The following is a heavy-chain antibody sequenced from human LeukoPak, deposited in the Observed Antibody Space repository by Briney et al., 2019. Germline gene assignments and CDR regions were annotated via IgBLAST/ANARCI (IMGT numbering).Heavy chain of an antibody. J-gene: IGHJ4*02. Sequence: GGSLRLSCAASGFTFSIYAMSWVRQAPGKGLQWVSSITSRGESTWYVGSVKGRFTITRDNSENTLYLQMHSLRAEDTAVYYCARDRPNYYGSDGHYYRRDGDYWGRGTLVSVSS. V-gene: IGHV3-23*01. CDR2: ITSRGEST. CDR3: ARDRPNYYGSDGHYYRRDGDY. D-gene: IGHD3-22*01. CDR1: GFTFSIYA.